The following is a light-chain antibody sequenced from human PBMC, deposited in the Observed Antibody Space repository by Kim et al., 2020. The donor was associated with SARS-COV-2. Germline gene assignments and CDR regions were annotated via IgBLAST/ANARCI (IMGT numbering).Light chain of an antibody. CDR3: QQSYSTRYT. Sequence: DVQMTQSPSSLSASVGDSVTITCRASQSISSYLNWYQQKPGNAPKLLIYAASSLQSGVPSRFSGGGSGTDFTLTISSLQPEDFATYYCQQSYSTRYTFGQGTKLEI. V-gene: IGKV1-39*01. CDR2: AAS. CDR1: QSISSY. J-gene: IGKJ2*01.